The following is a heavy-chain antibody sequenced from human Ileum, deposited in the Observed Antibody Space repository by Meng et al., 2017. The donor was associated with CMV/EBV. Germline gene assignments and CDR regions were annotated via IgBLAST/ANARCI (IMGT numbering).Heavy chain of an antibody. Sequence: GESLKISCAASGFTFRSYTMHWVRLAPGKGPEWVAVISFDGSNIYYADSVKGRFTISRDNSKNTLYLQLNAPRPEDTAVYYCARDDFDYQKYCDYWGQGTLVTVSS. J-gene: IGHJ4*02. CDR3: ARDDFDYQKYCDY. V-gene: IGHV3-30-3*01. CDR2: ISFDGSNI. D-gene: IGHD3-9*01. CDR1: GFTFRSYT.